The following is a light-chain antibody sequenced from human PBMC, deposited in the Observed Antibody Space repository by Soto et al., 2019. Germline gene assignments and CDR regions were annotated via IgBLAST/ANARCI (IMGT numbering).Light chain of an antibody. J-gene: IGKJ2*01. Sequence: DIKMTQSPSTVSASVGDAVTITCRASQSISTWLAWYQQKPGKAPNLLIYDASTLESGGPSGFSGSGSGTEFTLTISSLQPDDSATYYCQQYNSYPYAFGQGTKVDI. CDR1: QSISTW. CDR3: QQYNSYPYA. CDR2: DAS. V-gene: IGKV1-5*01.